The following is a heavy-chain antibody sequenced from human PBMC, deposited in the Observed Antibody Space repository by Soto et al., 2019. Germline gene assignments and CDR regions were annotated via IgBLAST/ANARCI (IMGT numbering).Heavy chain of an antibody. V-gene: IGHV4-59*01. CDR3: ARMGGGGSYDTTSDPFDY. CDR1: GGSISSYY. J-gene: IGHJ4*02. CDR2: IYYSGST. D-gene: IGHD1-26*01. Sequence: QVQLQESGPGLVKPSEILSLTCTVSGGSISSYYWSSIRQPPGKGLEWIGYIYYSGSTNYNPSLKSRVTISVDTSKNQFSLKLSSVTAADTAVYYCARMGGGGSYDTTSDPFDYWGQGTLVTVSS.